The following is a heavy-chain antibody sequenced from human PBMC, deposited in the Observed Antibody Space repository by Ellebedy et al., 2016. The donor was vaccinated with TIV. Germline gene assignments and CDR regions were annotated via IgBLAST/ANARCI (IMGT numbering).Heavy chain of an antibody. CDR1: GASIGSFH. CDR3: ARGPILFYFDP. CDR2: IYDSGYI. V-gene: IGHV4-4*07. J-gene: IGHJ5*02. Sequence: SQTLSLTCAVSGASIGSFHWSWIRQAAGKGLEWIGRIYDSGYINWNPPLKGRVSMSLDTSRNQFSLKLSSVTAADTAVYYCARGPILFYFDPWGQGSLVTVSS. D-gene: IGHD3-3*01.